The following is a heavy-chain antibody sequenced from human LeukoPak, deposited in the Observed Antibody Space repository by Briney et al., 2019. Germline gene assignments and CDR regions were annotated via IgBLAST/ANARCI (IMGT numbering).Heavy chain of an antibody. V-gene: IGHV3-48*03. CDR3: APYGDFFDY. CDR1: GFTFSRYE. D-gene: IGHD4-17*01. CDR2: ISSSGTTI. Sequence: PGGSLRLSCAASGFTFSRYEMNWVPQAPGKGLEWVSYISSSGTTIYYADSVKGRFTISRDNAKNSLFLLMNSLRPEDTAVYYCAPYGDFFDYWGQGPVVTVSS. J-gene: IGHJ4*02.